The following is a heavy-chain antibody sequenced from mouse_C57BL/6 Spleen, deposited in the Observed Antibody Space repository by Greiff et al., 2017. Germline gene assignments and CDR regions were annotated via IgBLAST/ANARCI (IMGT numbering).Heavy chain of an antibody. V-gene: IGHV1-52*01. D-gene: IGHD2-2*01. CDR3: ARGGSTMVTTGAMDY. CDR2: IDPSDSET. CDR1: GYTFTSYW. Sequence: VQLQQPGAELVRPGSSVKLSCKASGYTFTSYWMHWVKQRPIQGLEWIGNIDPSDSETHYNQKVKDKATLTVDKTSSTAYMPLSSLTSEDSAVYYCARGGSTMVTTGAMDYWGQGTSVTVSS. J-gene: IGHJ4*01.